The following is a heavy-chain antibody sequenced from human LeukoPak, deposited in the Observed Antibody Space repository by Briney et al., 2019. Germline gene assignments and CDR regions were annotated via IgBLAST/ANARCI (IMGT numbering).Heavy chain of an antibody. CDR3: ARDLSEKYSSDY. J-gene: IGHJ4*02. V-gene: IGHV3-30-3*01. CDR1: GFTFSRYA. D-gene: IGHD2-15*01. CDR2: ISFNGDTT. Sequence: PGGSLRLSCAASGFTFSRYAMHWARQAPGKGLEWVTFISFNGDTTYYADSVKGRFTISRDNSKRMVYLQMNSLRAEDTAVYYCARDLSEKYSSDYWGQGTLVTVSS.